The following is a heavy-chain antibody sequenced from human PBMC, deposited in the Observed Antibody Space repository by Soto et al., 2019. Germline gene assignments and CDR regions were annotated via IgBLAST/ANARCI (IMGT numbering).Heavy chain of an antibody. CDR2: IIPIFGTA. CDR1: GGTFSNYA. CDR3: ARSTVVTQARLFDP. D-gene: IGHD4-17*01. J-gene: IGHJ5*02. V-gene: IGHV1-69*13. Sequence: SVKVSCKASGGTFSNYAISWVRQAPGQGLEWMGGIIPIFGTANYAQKFQGRVTITADESTSTAYMELSSLRSEDTAVYYCARSTVVTQARLFDPWGQGTLVTVSS.